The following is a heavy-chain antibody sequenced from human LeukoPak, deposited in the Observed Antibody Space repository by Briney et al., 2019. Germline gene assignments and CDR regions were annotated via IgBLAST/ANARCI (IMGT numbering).Heavy chain of an antibody. V-gene: IGHV4-39*07. D-gene: IGHD2-15*01. J-gene: IGHJ4*02. CDR1: GDSISTSNSY. CDR3: ARGRYCSGGSCYSYDY. Sequence: SETLSLTCTVSGDSISTSNSYWGWIRQPPGKGLEWIGSIYYSGNTYYNASPKSRVTISVDTSKNQFSLKLSSVTAADTAVYYCARGRYCSGGSCYSYDYWGQGTLVTVSS. CDR2: IYYSGNT.